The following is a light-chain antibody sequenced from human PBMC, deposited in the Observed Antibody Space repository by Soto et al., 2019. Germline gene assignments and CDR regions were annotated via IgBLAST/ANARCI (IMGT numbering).Light chain of an antibody. CDR1: QSVSSY. CDR3: QQRSNCPPYT. CDR2: DEA. V-gene: IGKV3-11*01. Sequence: EIVLTQSPATLSLSPGERATLSCRASQSVSSYLAWYHQKPGQAPRLLIYDEAYRATGIPARFSGSGSAADFTLTISSLEPQDFAVYYCQQRSNCPPYTFGHGTKLEIK. J-gene: IGKJ2*01.